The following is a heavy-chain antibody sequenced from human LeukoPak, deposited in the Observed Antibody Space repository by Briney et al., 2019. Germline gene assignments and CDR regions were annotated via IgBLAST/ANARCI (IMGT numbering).Heavy chain of an antibody. J-gene: IGHJ6*04. Sequence: GGSLRLSCAASGFTFDDYGMSWVRQAPGKGLEWVSGINWNGGSTGYADSVKGRFTISRDNAKNSLYLQMNSLRAEDTALYYCASGPLGYCSGGSCTPPSIWGKGTTVTVSS. V-gene: IGHV3-20*04. CDR3: ASGPLGYCSGGSCTPPSI. D-gene: IGHD2-15*01. CDR2: INWNGGST. CDR1: GFTFDDYG.